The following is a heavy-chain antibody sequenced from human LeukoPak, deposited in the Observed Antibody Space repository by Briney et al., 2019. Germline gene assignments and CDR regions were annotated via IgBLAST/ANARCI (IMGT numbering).Heavy chain of an antibody. J-gene: IGHJ4*02. CDR3: AKHGYCSGISCFFDF. V-gene: IGHV3-23*01. D-gene: IGHD2-2*03. CDR2: ISGSGPYT. CDR1: GFTFSSYA. Sequence: GGSLRLSCTASGFTFSSYAMSWVRQAPGKGLEWVSGISGSGPYTFYTDSVKGRFTISRDSSKNTLYLQMNSLRAEDTALYYCAKHGYCSGISCFFDFWGQGTLVTVSS.